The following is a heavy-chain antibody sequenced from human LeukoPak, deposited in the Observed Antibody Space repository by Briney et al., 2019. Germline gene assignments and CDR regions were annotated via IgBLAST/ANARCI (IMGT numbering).Heavy chain of an antibody. V-gene: IGHV1-8*01. CDR2: MNPNSGNT. CDR1: GYTFTSYD. J-gene: IGHJ6*03. Sequence: ASVKVSCKASGYTFTSYDINWVRQATGQGLEWMGWMNPNSGNTGYAQKFQGRVTMTRNTSISTAYMELSSLRSEDTAVYYCARANDYYGSGSLTESYYYMDVWGKGTTVTISS. D-gene: IGHD3-10*01. CDR3: ARANDYYGSGSLTESYYYMDV.